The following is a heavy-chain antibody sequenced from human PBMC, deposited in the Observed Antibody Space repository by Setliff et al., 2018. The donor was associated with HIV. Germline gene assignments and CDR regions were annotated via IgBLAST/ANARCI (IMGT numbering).Heavy chain of an antibody. D-gene: IGHD3-10*01. CDR2: VNPDGSEA. Sequence: GGSLRLSCAASRFTLSSYWMSWVRQAPGKGLEWVASVNPDGSEASSVGSMKGRFTVSKDNAKNSLSLQMNSLRVEDTAIYYCADPPSGFWGQGTLVTVSS. J-gene: IGHJ4*02. CDR3: ADPPSGF. V-gene: IGHV3-7*01. CDR1: RFTLSSYW.